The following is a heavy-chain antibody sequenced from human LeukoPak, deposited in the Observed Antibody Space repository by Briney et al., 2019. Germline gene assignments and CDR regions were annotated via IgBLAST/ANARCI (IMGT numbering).Heavy chain of an antibody. CDR3: ASEGSRHYYDSSNKQGLDY. CDR1: GYTFTGYY. J-gene: IGHJ4*02. V-gene: IGHV1-2*06. D-gene: IGHD3-22*01. CDR2: INPNSGGT. Sequence: ASVKVSCKASGYTFTGYYMHWVRQAPGQGLEWMGRINPNSGGTNYAQKFQGRVTMTRDTSISTAYMELSRLRSDDTAVYYCASEGSRHYYDSSNKQGLDYWGQGTLVTVSS.